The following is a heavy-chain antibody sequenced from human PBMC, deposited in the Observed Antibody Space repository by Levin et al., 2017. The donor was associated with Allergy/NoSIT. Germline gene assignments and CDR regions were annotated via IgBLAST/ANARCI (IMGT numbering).Heavy chain of an antibody. CDR3: ARAQTRGIPVVPAAISADY. J-gene: IGHJ4*02. CDR2: IKYDGTEK. CDR1: GFTFTNYW. V-gene: IGHV3-7*01. D-gene: IGHD2-2*02. Sequence: GGSLRLSCAGSGFTFTNYWMTWVRQAPGKGLEWVASIKYDGTEKYYVDSVKGRFTISRDNDKNALYLQMNSLRAEDTAVYYCARAQTRGIPVVPAAISADYWGQGTLVTVSS.